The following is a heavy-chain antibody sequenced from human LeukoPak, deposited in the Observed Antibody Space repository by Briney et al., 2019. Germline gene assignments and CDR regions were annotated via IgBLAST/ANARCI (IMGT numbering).Heavy chain of an antibody. CDR1: GGSFSGYY. CDR3: ARDIAARRVRTGSFDY. CDR2: INHSGST. J-gene: IGHJ4*02. D-gene: IGHD6-6*01. Sequence: SETLSLTCAVYGGSFSGYYWGGIRQPPGKGLEWIGEINHSGSTNYNPSLKSRVTISVDTSKNQFSLKLSSVTAADTAVYYCARDIAARRVRTGSFDYWGQGTLVTVSS. V-gene: IGHV4-34*01.